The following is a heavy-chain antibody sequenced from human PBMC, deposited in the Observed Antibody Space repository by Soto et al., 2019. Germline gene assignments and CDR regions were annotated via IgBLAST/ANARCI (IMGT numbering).Heavy chain of an antibody. D-gene: IGHD3-3*01. Sequence: GGSLRLSCAASGFTFSSYGMHWVRQAPGKGLEWVAVIWYDGSNKYYADSVKGRFTTSRDNSKNTLYLQMNSLRAEDTAVYYCARVRTIFGVVRPDAFDIWGQGTMVTVSS. CDR1: GFTFSSYG. V-gene: IGHV3-33*01. CDR2: IWYDGSNK. J-gene: IGHJ3*02. CDR3: ARVRTIFGVVRPDAFDI.